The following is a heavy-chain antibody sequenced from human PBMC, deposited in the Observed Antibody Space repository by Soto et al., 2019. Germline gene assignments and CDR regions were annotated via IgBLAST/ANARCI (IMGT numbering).Heavy chain of an antibody. CDR2: IWYDGSNK. Sequence: QVQLVESGGGVVQPGRSLRLSCAASGFTFSSYGMHWVRQAPGKGLEWVAVIWYDGSNKYYADSVKGRFTISRDNSKNTLYLQMNSLRAEDTAVYYCARAGCSSTSCYAPYYYYGMDVWGHGTTVTVSS. D-gene: IGHD2-2*01. CDR1: GFTFSSYG. V-gene: IGHV3-33*01. CDR3: ARAGCSSTSCYAPYYYYGMDV. J-gene: IGHJ6*02.